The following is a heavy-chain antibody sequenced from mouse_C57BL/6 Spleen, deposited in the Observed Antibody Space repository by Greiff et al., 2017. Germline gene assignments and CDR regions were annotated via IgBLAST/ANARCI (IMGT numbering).Heavy chain of an antibody. CDR1: GFTFSDAW. J-gene: IGHJ1*03. CDR3: TRCGYYDYWYFDV. D-gene: IGHD2-3*01. CDR2: IRNKANNHAT. V-gene: IGHV6-6*01. Sequence: EVQLVESGGGLVQPGGSMKLSCAASGFTFSDAWMDWVRQSPEKGLEWVAEIRNKANNHATYYAESVKGRFTISRDDSKSSVYLQMNSLRAEDTGIYYCTRCGYYDYWYFDVWGTGTTVTVSS.